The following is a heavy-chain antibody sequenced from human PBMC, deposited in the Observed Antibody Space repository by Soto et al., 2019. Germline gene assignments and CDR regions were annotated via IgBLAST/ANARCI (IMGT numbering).Heavy chain of an antibody. J-gene: IGHJ4*02. D-gene: IGHD3-3*01. CDR2: VKSKADCGTA. Sequence: EVQLVESGGGLVQPGGSLRLSCAASGFSITNTWMHWVRQAPGKGLEWVGRVKSKADCGTADYAAPVKGRFTVSRDDSKNTRYLQMHSMKMADTAVYYCNSYPDFWGGHTPLWGQGTLVTVSS. CDR1: GFSITNTW. CDR3: NSYPDFWGGHTPL. V-gene: IGHV3-15*07.